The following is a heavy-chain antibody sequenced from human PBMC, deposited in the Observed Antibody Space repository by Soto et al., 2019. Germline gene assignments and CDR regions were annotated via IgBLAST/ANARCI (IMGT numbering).Heavy chain of an antibody. J-gene: IGHJ5*02. CDR1: GDSIISRDFY. V-gene: IGHV4-39*01. D-gene: IGHD3-3*02. Sequence: SETLSLTCPVSGDSIISRDFYWGWVRQPPGKGLEWIGSIFYLGSSYYNPSLKSRVTMSVDTSKNQFSLRLRSVTAADTALYFCARHSLALRKNNWFDPWGQGIMVTVSS. CDR2: IFYLGSS. CDR3: ARHSLALRKNNWFDP.